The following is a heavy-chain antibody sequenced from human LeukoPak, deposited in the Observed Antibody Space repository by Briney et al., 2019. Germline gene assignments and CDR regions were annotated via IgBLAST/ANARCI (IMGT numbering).Heavy chain of an antibody. CDR2: IYYSGST. CDR1: GGSISSSSYY. V-gene: IGHV4-39*07. CDR3: ARVSGGWYYFDY. Sequence: SETLSLTCTVSGGSISSSSYYWGWIRQPPGKGLEWIGSIYYSGSTYYNPSLKSRVTISVDTSKNQVSLKLSSVTAADTAVYYCARVSGGWYYFDYWGQGTLVTVSS. D-gene: IGHD6-19*01. J-gene: IGHJ4*02.